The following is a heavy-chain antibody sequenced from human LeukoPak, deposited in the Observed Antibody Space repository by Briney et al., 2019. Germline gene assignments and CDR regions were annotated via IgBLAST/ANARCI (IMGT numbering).Heavy chain of an antibody. V-gene: IGHV4-31*03. CDR1: GGSISNGDHY. J-gene: IGHJ5*02. CDR2: IYYSGST. D-gene: IGHD6-13*01. Sequence: PSETLSLTCTVSGGSISNGDHYWSWIRQHPGKGLEWIGHIYYSGSTYYNPSLKSRGIISVETSKNQFSLKLSSVTAADTAVYYCARVHSSSWYKGYNWFDPWGQGTLVTVSS. CDR3: ARVHSSSWYKGYNWFDP.